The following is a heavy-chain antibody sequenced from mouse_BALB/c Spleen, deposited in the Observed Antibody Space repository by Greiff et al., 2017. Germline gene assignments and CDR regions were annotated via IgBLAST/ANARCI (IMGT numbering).Heavy chain of an antibody. CDR1: GYSFTGYY. Sequence: EVQLQQSGPELVKPGASVKISCKASGYSFTGYYMHWVKQSHVKSLEWIGRINPYNGATSYNQNFKDKASLTVDKSSSTAYMELHSLTSEDSAVYYCASYDYDVEFAYWGQGTLVTVSA. CDR2: INPYNGAT. J-gene: IGHJ3*01. CDR3: ASYDYDVEFAY. V-gene: IGHV1-26*01. D-gene: IGHD2-4*01.